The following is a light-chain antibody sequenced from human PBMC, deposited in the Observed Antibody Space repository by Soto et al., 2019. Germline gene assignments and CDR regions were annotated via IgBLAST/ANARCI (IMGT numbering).Light chain of an antibody. Sequence: ETMLTQSPATLSASPGERVTLSCRATQSVTYNLAWYQQKPGQAPRLLLYGASTTATGIPERYSGRGSGKGFTLTITRLKSEDFAVYYCNQYNDWLCTLGQGTKV. J-gene: IGKJ1*01. CDR2: GAS. V-gene: IGKV3-15*01. CDR3: NQYNDWLCT. CDR1: QSVTYN.